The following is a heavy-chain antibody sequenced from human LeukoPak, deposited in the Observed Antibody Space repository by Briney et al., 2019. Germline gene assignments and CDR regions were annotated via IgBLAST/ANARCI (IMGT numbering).Heavy chain of an antibody. V-gene: IGHV3-23*01. J-gene: IGHJ4*02. Sequence: PGGSLRLSCAASGFTFTSYAMSWVRQAPGKGLEWVSAISGSGGSTYYAHSVKGRFTISRDTSKNTLYLQMNTLRAEDTAVYYCAKRPGRLCYFVYLGQATQVTDPS. CDR2: ISGSGGST. D-gene: IGHD2/OR15-2a*01. CDR3: AKRPGRLCYFVY. CDR1: GFTFTSYA.